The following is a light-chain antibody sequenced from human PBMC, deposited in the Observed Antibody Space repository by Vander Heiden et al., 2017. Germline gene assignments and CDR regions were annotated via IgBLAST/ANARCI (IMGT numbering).Light chain of an antibody. V-gene: IGLV2-14*03. CDR3: TSYTSRTTWV. Sequence: QSALTQSASVPGSPGQSITISCTGTSSDVGGYNYVSWYQQHPGKAPKVMIYDVSNRASGVSNRFSGSKSGNTASLTISGLQAEDEADYYCTSYTSRTTWVFGGGTKLTVL. J-gene: IGLJ2*01. CDR1: SSDVGGYNY. CDR2: DVS.